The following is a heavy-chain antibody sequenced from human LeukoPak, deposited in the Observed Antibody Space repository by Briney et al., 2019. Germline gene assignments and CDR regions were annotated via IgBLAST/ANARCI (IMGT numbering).Heavy chain of an antibody. J-gene: IGHJ4*02. D-gene: IGHD2-2*01. V-gene: IGHV1-18*01. CDR3: ARDVVVPAATSYYFDY. Sequence: ASVKVSCKASGYTFTSYGISWVRQAPGQGLEWMGWISAYNGNTNYAQKLQGRVTMTTDTSTSTAYMELSSLRSEDTAVYYCARDVVVPAATSYYFDYWGQGTLVTVSS. CDR1: GYTFTSYG. CDR2: ISAYNGNT.